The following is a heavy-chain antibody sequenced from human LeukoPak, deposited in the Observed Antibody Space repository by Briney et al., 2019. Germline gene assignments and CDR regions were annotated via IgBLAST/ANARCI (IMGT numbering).Heavy chain of an antibody. J-gene: IGHJ6*02. V-gene: IGHV3-74*01. Sequence: GGSLRLSCAASGFTFSTYWMHWVRQAPGKGLVWISGINSDGSETSYADSVKGRFTISRDNARNTLYLQMNSLRPEDTAIYYCASDRVFYGLDVWGQGTTVTVSS. CDR1: GFTFSTYW. CDR2: INSDGSET. CDR3: ASDRVFYGLDV.